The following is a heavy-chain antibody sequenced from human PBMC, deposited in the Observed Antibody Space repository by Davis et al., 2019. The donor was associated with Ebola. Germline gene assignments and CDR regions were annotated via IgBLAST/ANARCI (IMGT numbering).Heavy chain of an antibody. V-gene: IGHV3-23*01. Sequence: PAESLSLSCAASALTSSSYVMSCVRQAQGKGLEWVSAISGSGGSTYYGDSVKGRFTISRDNSKNTLYLQMNSLRAEDTAIYYCAKDSDGYNSGPFGYWGQGTLVTVSS. D-gene: IGHD5-24*01. J-gene: IGHJ4*02. CDR3: AKDSDGYNSGPFGY. CDR1: ALTSSSYV. CDR2: ISGSGGST.